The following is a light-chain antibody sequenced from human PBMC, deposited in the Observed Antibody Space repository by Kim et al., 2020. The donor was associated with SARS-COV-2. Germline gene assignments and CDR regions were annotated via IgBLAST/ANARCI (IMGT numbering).Light chain of an antibody. CDR1: QSISNW. J-gene: IGKJ1*01. Sequence: ADVGDRVTITCRASQSISNWLAWYQQKPGKAPKFLIYDASNLESGVPSRFSGSGSGTEFTLTISSLQPDDFATYYCQQYNSYPWTFGQGTKVDIK. CDR3: QQYNSYPWT. CDR2: DAS. V-gene: IGKV1-5*01.